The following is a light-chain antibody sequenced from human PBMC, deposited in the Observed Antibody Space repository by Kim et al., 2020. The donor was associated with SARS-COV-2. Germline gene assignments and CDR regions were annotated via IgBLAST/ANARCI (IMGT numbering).Light chain of an antibody. CDR3: QQYDAPPFT. CDR1: EDVSDY. CDR2: DAA. J-gene: IGKJ5*01. V-gene: IGKV1-33*01. Sequence: ASVGDRVTITCQASEDVSDYFNWYHQKPGEAPKVLIRDAANLESGVPSKFSRGGYGTEFSLTISSVQPEDMGTYYCQQYDAPPFTFGQGTRLEIK.